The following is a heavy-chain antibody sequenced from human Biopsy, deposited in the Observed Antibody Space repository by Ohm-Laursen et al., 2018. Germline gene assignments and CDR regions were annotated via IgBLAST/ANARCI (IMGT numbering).Heavy chain of an antibody. V-gene: IGHV4-34*01. J-gene: IGHJ4*02. CDR2: INQSGRT. CDR1: DGSINDYF. Sequence: SETLSLTCNVSDGSINDYFWSWIRQPPGKGLEWIGQINQSGRTNYNPSLKSRVNISADKSNNQFSLKLTSVTSADTAVYFCGNEVHGRDYWGLGALVTVSS. CDR3: GNEVHGRDY. D-gene: IGHD2-15*01.